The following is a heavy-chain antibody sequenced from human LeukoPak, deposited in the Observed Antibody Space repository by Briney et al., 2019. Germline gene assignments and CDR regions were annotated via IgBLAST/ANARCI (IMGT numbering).Heavy chain of an antibody. J-gene: IGHJ3*02. CDR1: GFTVSSNY. D-gene: IGHD1-26*01. V-gene: IGHV3-53*01. Sequence: GGSLRLSCAASGFTVSSNYMSWVRQAPGKGLEWVSIIYSGGSTFYADSVKGRFTISRDNSKNTLYLQMDSLRAEDTAVYYCARGGSYLSALDIWGQGTMVTVSS. CDR2: IYSGGST. CDR3: ARGGSYLSALDI.